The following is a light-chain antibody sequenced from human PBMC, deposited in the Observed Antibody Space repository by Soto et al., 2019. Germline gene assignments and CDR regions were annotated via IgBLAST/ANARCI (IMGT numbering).Light chain of an antibody. V-gene: IGLV2-14*01. CDR3: SSYTSSSTRV. J-gene: IGLJ1*01. Sequence: QSALTQPASVSGSPGQSITISCTGTSSDVGDYNYVSWYQQHPGKAPKRMIFDVSNRPSGVSNRFSGSKSGNTASLTISGLQAEDEADYYCSSYTSSSTRVFGTGTKLTVL. CDR1: SSDVGDYNY. CDR2: DVS.